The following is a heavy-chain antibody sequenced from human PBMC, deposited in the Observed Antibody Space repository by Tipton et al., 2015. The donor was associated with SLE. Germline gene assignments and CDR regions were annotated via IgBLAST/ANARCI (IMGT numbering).Heavy chain of an antibody. CDR3: ARRGGEPRHYYYYGMDV. CDR2: IYPGDSHT. D-gene: IGHD3-16*01. CDR1: GYTFTSYW. V-gene: IGHV5-51*03. Sequence: QLVQSGAEVKKPGESLKISCKGSGYTFTSYWIGWVRQMPGKGLEWMGIIYPGDSHTTYSPSFQGQVTISADKSISTAYLQWSSLKASDTAMYYGARRGGEPRHYYYYGMDVWGQGTTVTVSS. J-gene: IGHJ6*02.